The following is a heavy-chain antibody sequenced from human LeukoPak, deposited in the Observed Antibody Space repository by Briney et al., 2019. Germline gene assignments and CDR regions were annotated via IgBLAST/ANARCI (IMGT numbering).Heavy chain of an antibody. CDR1: GAPINPYY. CDR3: ARRPHNWGFDH. V-gene: IGHV4-59*08. CDR2: LFNRGNT. Sequence: SETLSLTCIVSGAPINPYYWSWIRQPPGKGLEWIGHLFNRGNTNYNPSLKGRVTISADMSKNHFSLRLTSVTAADTAVYYCARRPHNWGFDHWGQGALVTVSS. J-gene: IGHJ4*02. D-gene: IGHD7-27*01.